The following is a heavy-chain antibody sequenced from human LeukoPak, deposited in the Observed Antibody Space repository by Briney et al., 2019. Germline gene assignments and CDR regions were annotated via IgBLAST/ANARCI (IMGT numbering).Heavy chain of an antibody. CDR2: ISGSGYST. V-gene: IGHV3-23*01. J-gene: IGHJ4*02. Sequence: PGGSLRLSCAASGFTFSSYAMSWVRQAPGKGLEWVSAISGSGYSTYYADSVKGRFTISRDNSRNTLYLQMNSLRAEDTAVYYCAKVRDSGSGNYYYYFDYWGQGTLVTVSS. D-gene: IGHD3-10*01. CDR3: AKVRDSGSGNYYYYFDY. CDR1: GFTFSSYA.